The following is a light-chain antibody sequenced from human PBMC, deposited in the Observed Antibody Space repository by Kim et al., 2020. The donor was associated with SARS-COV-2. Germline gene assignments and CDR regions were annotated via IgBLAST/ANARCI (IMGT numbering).Light chain of an antibody. CDR3: QSYDSRLSVLYV. CDR1: SSNFVAGFP. Sequence: RVTISCTGSSSNFVAGFPVHCYQQLPGTAPKVLIYCNSNRPAGVPDRCSDSKSGTSASLAITGLQGEDEADYYCQSYDSRLSVLYVFGSGTKVTVL. J-gene: IGLJ1*01. CDR2: CNS. V-gene: IGLV1-40*01.